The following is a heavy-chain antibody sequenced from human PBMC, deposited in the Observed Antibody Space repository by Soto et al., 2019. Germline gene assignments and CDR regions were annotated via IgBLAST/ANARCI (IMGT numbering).Heavy chain of an antibody. V-gene: IGHV3-23*01. Sequence: XGSLRLSCAASGFTFSSYAMSWVRQAPGKGLEWVSAISGSGGSTYYADSVKGRFTISRDNSKNTLYLQMNSLRAEDTAVYYCAKGSGTSRHYYYGMDVWGQGTTVTVSS. CDR2: ISGSGGST. CDR3: AKGSGTSRHYYYGMDV. J-gene: IGHJ6*02. CDR1: GFTFSSYA. D-gene: IGHD1-7*01.